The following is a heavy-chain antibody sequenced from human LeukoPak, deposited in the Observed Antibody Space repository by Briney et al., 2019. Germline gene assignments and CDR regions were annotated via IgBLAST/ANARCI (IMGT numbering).Heavy chain of an antibody. Sequence: ASVKVSCKTSGYTFSNFGISWVRQAPGQGLEWMGWISGNNDNPDYGQKFQGRFTVTTDSSTSTAYMELRNLRSDDTAVYYCARDGTSTDDYWGQGTLVTVSS. V-gene: IGHV1-18*01. CDR2: ISGNNDNP. D-gene: IGHD2-2*01. J-gene: IGHJ4*02. CDR1: GYTFSNFG. CDR3: ARDGTSTDDY.